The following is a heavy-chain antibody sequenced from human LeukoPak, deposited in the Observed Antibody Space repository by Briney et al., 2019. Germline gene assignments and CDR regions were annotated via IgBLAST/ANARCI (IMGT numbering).Heavy chain of an antibody. CDR3: AKSGYNRFDY. D-gene: IGHD5-24*01. J-gene: IGHJ4*02. V-gene: IGHV3-23*01. CDR2: ISGSGSGGST. CDR1: GFTFSSSA. Sequence: QAGGSLRLSCAASGFTFSSSAMSWVRQAPGKGLERVSNISGSGSGGSTYYADSVKGRFTISRDNSKNTLYLQMNSLRAEDTAVYYCAKSGYNRFDYWGQGTLVTVSS.